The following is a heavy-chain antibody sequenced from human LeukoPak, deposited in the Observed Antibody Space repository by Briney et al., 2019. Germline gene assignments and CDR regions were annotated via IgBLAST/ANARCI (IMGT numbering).Heavy chain of an antibody. Sequence: SETLSLTCTVSGGSISSSSYYWGWIRQPPGKGLEWIGSIYYSGSTYYNPSLKSRVTISVDTSKNQFSLKLSSGTAADTAVYYCARQGYYDSSGYPWDAFDIWGQGTMVTVSS. V-gene: IGHV4-39*01. CDR2: IYYSGST. CDR3: ARQGYYDSSGYPWDAFDI. J-gene: IGHJ3*02. D-gene: IGHD3-22*01. CDR1: GGSISSSSYY.